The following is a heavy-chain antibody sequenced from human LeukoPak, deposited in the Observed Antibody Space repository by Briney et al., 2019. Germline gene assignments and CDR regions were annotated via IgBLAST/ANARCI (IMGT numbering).Heavy chain of an antibody. CDR3: ATSPSGAFDI. CDR1: GYTLTELS. J-gene: IGHJ3*02. CDR2: FDPEGGET. V-gene: IGHV1-24*01. D-gene: IGHD6-25*01. Sequence: ASVKVSCKVSGYTLTELSMHWVRQAPGKGLEWMGGFDPEGGETIYAQKFQGRVTMTEDTSTDTAYMELSSLRSEDTAMYYCATSPSGAFDIWGQGTMVTVSS.